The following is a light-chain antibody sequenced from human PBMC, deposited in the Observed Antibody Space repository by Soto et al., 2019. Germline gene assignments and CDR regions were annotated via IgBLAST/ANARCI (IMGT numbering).Light chain of an antibody. V-gene: IGLV2-11*01. Sequence: QSALTQPRSVSGCPGQSVTISCTGTSSDVGGHNYVSWYQQHPGKAPKLMISSVSKRPSGVPDRFSGSKSGNTASLTISGLQAEDEADYYCCSYAGSYTYVFGTGTKVTVL. CDR3: CSYAGSYTYV. J-gene: IGLJ1*01. CDR1: SSDVGGHNY. CDR2: SVS.